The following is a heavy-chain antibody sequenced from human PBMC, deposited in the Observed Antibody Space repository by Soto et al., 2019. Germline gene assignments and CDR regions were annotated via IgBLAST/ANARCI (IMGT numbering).Heavy chain of an antibody. V-gene: IGHV3-23*01. CDR2: ISGSGGST. J-gene: IGHJ4*02. Sequence: EVQLLESGGGLVQPGGSLRLSCAASGFTFSSYAMSWVRQAPGKGLEWVSAISGSGGSTYYADSVKGRFTISRDNSKNTXXLQMNSLRAEDTAVYYCAKGRGYCSSTGGYVGSDYWGQGTLVTVSS. CDR3: AKGRGYCSSTGGYVGSDY. D-gene: IGHD2-2*01. CDR1: GFTFSSYA.